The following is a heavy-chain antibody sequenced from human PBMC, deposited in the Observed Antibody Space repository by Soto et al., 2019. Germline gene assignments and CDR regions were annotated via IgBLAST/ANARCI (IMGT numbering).Heavy chain of an antibody. CDR2: IYHSGST. CDR3: ARARRGTMVRGEVRYFDY. D-gene: IGHD3-10*01. CDR1: GGSISSGCYS. J-gene: IGHJ4*02. V-gene: IGHV4-30-2*01. Sequence: SETLSLTCAVSGGSISSGCYSWSWIRQPPGKGLEWIGYIYHSGSTYYNPSLKSRVTISVDRSKNQFSLKLSSVTAADTAVYYCARARRGTMVRGEVRYFDYWGQGTLVTVSS.